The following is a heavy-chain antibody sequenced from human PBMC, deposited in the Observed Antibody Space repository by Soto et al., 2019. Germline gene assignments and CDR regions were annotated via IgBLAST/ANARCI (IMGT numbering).Heavy chain of an antibody. CDR1: GFAFNTYG. CDR2: ISYDGTYK. Sequence: QVQLVESGGGVVQPGGSLRLSCAASGFAFNTYGMHWVRQAPGKGLEWVALISYDGTYKYYPDSVKGRFTVSRDNSKNTVYLQMNSLTKEDTAVYYCAKKVGAVGGSNFDDWGQGTLVTVSS. J-gene: IGHJ4*02. V-gene: IGHV3-30*18. D-gene: IGHD6-19*01. CDR3: AKKVGAVGGSNFDD.